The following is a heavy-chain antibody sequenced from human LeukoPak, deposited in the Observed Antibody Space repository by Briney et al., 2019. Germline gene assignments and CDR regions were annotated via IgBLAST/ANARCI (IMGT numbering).Heavy chain of an antibody. CDR1: GYTFTSYG. Sequence: ASVKVSCKASGYTFTSYGISWVRQAPGQELEWMGWISVYSGNTNYAQKLQGRVTMTTDTSTSTAHMELRSLRSDDTAVYYCARNGSGWTGDYWGQGTLVTVSS. J-gene: IGHJ4*02. CDR3: ARNGSGWTGDY. V-gene: IGHV1-18*01. D-gene: IGHD6-19*01. CDR2: ISVYSGNT.